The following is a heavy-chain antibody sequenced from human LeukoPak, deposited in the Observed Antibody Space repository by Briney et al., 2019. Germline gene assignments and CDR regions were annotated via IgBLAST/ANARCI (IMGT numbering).Heavy chain of an antibody. V-gene: IGHV3-74*01. CDR2: INSGGSST. D-gene: IGHD1-26*01. CDR1: GXTFSSYW. Sequence: GGSLRLSCAASGXTFSSYWVHWVRQGPGKGLVWVSRINSGGSSTSYADSVKGRFTISRDNAKNTLFLQMNSLRDEDTAVYYCARGVGATTVDYWGQGTLVTVSS. CDR3: ARGVGATTVDY. J-gene: IGHJ4*02.